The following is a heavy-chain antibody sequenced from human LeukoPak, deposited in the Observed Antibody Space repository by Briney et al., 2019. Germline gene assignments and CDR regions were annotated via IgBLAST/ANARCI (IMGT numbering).Heavy chain of an antibody. Sequence: GESLKISCKGSGYSFTSYWIGWVRQMPGKSLEWMGIIYPGDSDTRYSPSFQGQVTISADKSISTAYLQWSSLKASDTAMYYCARLKAHPAYDSSEVQYYYYYYGMDVWGQGTTVTVSS. J-gene: IGHJ6*02. V-gene: IGHV5-51*01. CDR3: ARLKAHPAYDSSEVQYYYYYYGMDV. D-gene: IGHD3-22*01. CDR1: GYSFTSYW. CDR2: IYPGDSDT.